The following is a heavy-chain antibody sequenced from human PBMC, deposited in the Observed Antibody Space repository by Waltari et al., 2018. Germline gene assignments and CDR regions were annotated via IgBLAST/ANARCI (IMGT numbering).Heavy chain of an antibody. CDR1: GCTFSGSS. J-gene: IGHJ4*02. D-gene: IGHD3-9*01. CDR3: TRHVEFDTPTAYSTLRYLDS. Sequence: EVQLVESGGGLVQPGGSLKLSCAAPGCTFSGSSIHWVRQASGKGLEWVGRIRSRGHNYATAYATSLKGRLSISRDDSENTAYLQVSSLKTEDTAIYYCTRHVEFDTPTAYSTLRYLDSWGQGTLVTVSS. V-gene: IGHV3-73*02. CDR2: IRSRGHNYAT.